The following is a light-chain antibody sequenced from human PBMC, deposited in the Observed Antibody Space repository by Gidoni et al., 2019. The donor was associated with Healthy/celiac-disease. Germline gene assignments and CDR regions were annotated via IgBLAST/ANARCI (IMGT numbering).Light chain of an antibody. CDR2: GAS. V-gene: IGKV3-20*01. CDR1: PSVSSSY. Sequence: IVLTQSPGTLSLSPGERATLTCRASPSVSSSYLAWYQQKPGQAPRLLIYGASSRATGIPHRFSGSGSGTDFTLTISRLEPEDFAVYYCQQYGSSPWTFGQGTKVEIK. J-gene: IGKJ1*01. CDR3: QQYGSSPWT.